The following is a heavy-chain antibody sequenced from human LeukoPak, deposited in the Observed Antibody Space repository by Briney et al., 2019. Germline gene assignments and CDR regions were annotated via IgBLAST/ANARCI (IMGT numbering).Heavy chain of an antibody. V-gene: IGHV3-53*01. CDR1: GFTVRNYC. D-gene: IGHD3-10*01. CDR3: ARGSPVASGRYSIYSS. J-gene: IGHJ5*02. CDR2: IYGDGST. Sequence: GGSQRLSCAASGFTVRNYCMSWVRQAPGKGLEWVAVIYGDGSTYYADSVKGRFTISSDNLKNTLSLQMDSLRAADTAMYYCARGSPVASGRYSIYSSWGQGTLVTVSP.